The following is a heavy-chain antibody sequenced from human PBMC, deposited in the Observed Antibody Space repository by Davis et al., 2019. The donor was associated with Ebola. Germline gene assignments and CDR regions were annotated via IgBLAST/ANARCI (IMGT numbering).Heavy chain of an antibody. J-gene: IGHJ4*02. CDR3: TTDRGVVVRPLFDS. D-gene: IGHD2-2*01. CDR1: GGSISTYY. V-gene: IGHV3-15*01. CDR2: IKSKIDGGTT. Sequence: ETLSLTCTVSGGSISTYYWSWIRQPAGKGLEWLGRIKSKIDGGTTDYAEPVKGRFTISRDDSVNTVFLQMNSLRTEDTAMYYCTTDRGVVVRPLFDSWGQGTLVTVSS.